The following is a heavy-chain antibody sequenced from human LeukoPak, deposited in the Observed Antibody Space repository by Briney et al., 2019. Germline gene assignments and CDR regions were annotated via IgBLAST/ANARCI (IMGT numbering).Heavy chain of an antibody. CDR2: IIPIFGTA. V-gene: IGHV1-69*13. Sequence: GASVKLSCKASGGGFSSYAISWVRQAPGPGIEWMGGIIPIFGTANNAQKFQGRVTITADDSTSTAYMELSSLRSEDTAVYYYARVTPLFGALTDAFDIWGHGTMVTVSS. CDR1: GGGFSSYA. J-gene: IGHJ3*02. D-gene: IGHD3-3*01. CDR3: ARVTPLFGALTDAFDI.